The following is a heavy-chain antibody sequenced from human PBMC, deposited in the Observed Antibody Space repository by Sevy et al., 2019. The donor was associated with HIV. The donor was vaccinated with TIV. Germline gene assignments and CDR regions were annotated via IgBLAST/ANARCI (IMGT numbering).Heavy chain of an antibody. Sequence: GGSLRLSCAASGFTFSSYAMSWVRQAPGKGLEWVSAISGSGGSTYYADSLKGRFTISRDNSKNTLYLQMNSLRAEDTAVYYCAQLVQSYYYYGMDVWGQGTTVTVSS. J-gene: IGHJ6*02. CDR2: ISGSGGST. V-gene: IGHV3-23*01. CDR3: AQLVQSYYYYGMDV. D-gene: IGHD6-6*01. CDR1: GFTFSSYA.